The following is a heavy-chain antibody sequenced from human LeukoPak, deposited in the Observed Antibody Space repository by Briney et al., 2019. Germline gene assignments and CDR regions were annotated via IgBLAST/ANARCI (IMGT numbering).Heavy chain of an antibody. J-gene: IGHJ4*02. CDR2: INPNTGAT. CDR3: ARDRVGSGWPRPYYFEV. V-gene: IGHV1-2*02. Sequence: ASVKVSCKASGYTLTGYYLHWVRQAPGQGLEWMGWINPNTGATHSAQKFQGGTTMTRDTSISTAYMDLSRLRSDDTAVYYCARDRVGSGWPRPYYFEVWGQGTLVTVSS. CDR1: GYTLTGYY. D-gene: IGHD6-19*01.